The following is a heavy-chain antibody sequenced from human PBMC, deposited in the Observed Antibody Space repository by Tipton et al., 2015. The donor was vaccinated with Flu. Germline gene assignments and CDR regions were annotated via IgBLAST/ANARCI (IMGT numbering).Heavy chain of an antibody. CDR1: GFTFSNYW. CDR3: VRDETSVKWGP. Sequence: SLRLSCTASGFTFSNYWMNWVRQAPGKGLEWVANIKPDGGEKNYVDSVRGRFTISRDNVKNSLYLQMNNLRAEDTAVYFCVRDETSVKWGPWGQGTLVTVSS. V-gene: IGHV3-7*01. D-gene: IGHD4-11*01. CDR2: IKPDGGEK. J-gene: IGHJ5*02.